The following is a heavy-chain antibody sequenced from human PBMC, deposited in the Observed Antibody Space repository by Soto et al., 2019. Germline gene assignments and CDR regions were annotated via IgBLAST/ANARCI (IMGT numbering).Heavy chain of an antibody. Sequence: GGSLRLSCAATGFTFSSHAMNWVRQAPGKGLEWVSVISFDGSNKYYAESVRGRYSISRDNSKKVLYLDMNSLRPDDTAIYYCARAHGPYYDSSYYGLARNFFVLWGQGALVTVSS. CDR3: ARAHGPYYDSSYYGLARNFFVL. J-gene: IGHJ4*02. D-gene: IGHD3-22*01. CDR2: ISFDGSNK. V-gene: IGHV3-30-3*01. CDR1: GFTFSSHA.